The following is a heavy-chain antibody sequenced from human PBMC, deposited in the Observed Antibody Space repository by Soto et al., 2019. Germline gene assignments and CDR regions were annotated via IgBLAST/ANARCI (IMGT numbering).Heavy chain of an antibody. CDR1: GGSISSHY. V-gene: IGHV4-59*11. Sequence: PSETLSLTCTVSGGSISSHYWSWIRQPPGKGLECIVYICHSGXAXXXXXXXXXXXXSXGRXXNHXXXXXXXXXAADTAVYYCARVPDRWGQGTLVTVSS. CDR3: ARVPDR. J-gene: IGHJ5*02. D-gene: IGHD2-2*01. CDR2: ICHSGXA.